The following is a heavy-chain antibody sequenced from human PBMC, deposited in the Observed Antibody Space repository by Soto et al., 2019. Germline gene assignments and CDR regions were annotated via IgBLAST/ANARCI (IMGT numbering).Heavy chain of an antibody. Sequence: EVQLVESGGGLVQPGGSLRLSCAASGFTVSSKYMSWVRQAPGKGLEWVSVIYSGGSTNYADSVKGRFTISRDNSKNTLYLQMTSLRVGDTAVYYCARSKEVGVTAPDHWGQGTLVTVSS. CDR1: GFTVSSKY. CDR2: IYSGGST. CDR3: ARSKEVGVTAPDH. D-gene: IGHD1-26*01. J-gene: IGHJ4*02. V-gene: IGHV3-66*01.